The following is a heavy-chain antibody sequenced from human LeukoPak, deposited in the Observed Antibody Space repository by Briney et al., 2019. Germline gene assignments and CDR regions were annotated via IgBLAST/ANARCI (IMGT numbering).Heavy chain of an antibody. Sequence: GASVKVSCKASGYTFTGYYMHWVRQAPGQGLEWMGWIKPNSGGTNYAQKFQGRVTMTRDTSISTAYMELSRLKSDDTAVYYCARLTLDFCFDYGGQGTLVTVSS. CDR1: GYTFTGYY. J-gene: IGHJ4*02. D-gene: IGHD3-3*01. CDR3: ARLTLDFCFDY. V-gene: IGHV1-2*02. CDR2: IKPNSGGT.